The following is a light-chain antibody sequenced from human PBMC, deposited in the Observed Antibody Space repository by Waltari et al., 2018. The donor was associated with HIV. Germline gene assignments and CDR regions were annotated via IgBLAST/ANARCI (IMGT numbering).Light chain of an antibody. V-gene: IGLV2-14*01. J-gene: IGLJ1*01. Sequence: QSALTQPASVSGSPGQSITISCTGPSSDVGGYNYVSWYQQHPGKAPKLMIYEVSNRPSWVSNRFSGSKSGSTASLTISGLQAEDEADYYCSSYTSSNTLDVFGTGTKVTVL. CDR1: SSDVGGYNY. CDR3: SSYTSSNTLDV. CDR2: EVS.